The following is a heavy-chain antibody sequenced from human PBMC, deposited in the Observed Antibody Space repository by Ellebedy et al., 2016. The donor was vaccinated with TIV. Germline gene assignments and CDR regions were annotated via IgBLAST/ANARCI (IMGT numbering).Heavy chain of an antibody. D-gene: IGHD3-3*01. J-gene: IGHJ6*02. CDR1: GGSFSGYY. CDR2: INHSGST. Sequence: SETLSLTCTVYGGSFSGYYWSWIRQPPGKGLEWIGEINHSGSTNYNPSLKSRVTTSVDTSKNQFSLKLSSVTAADTAVYYCARDYHDFWSGHGSYGMDVWGQGTTVTVSS. CDR3: ARDYHDFWSGHGSYGMDV. V-gene: IGHV4-34*01.